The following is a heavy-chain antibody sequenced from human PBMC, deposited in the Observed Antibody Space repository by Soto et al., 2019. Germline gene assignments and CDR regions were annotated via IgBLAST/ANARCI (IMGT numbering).Heavy chain of an antibody. CDR2: VYTDGTI. V-gene: IGHV3-53*01. Sequence: EIQVVESGGGLIQPGGSLRLSCEVSGFTVTTNYMSWVRQAPGKGLEWVSVVYTDGTIYYADSVKGRFTISRDISKTPVYLQRNSLRVEDTALYYRHGYGWWGQGTPVTVSS. CDR1: GFTVTTNY. D-gene: IGHD5-18*01. J-gene: IGHJ4*02. CDR3: HGYGW.